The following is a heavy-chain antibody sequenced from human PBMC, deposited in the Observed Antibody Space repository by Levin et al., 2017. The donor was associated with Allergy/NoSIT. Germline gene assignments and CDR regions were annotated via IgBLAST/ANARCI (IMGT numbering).Heavy chain of an antibody. D-gene: IGHD2-2*01. CDR1: GGSISSYY. CDR3: ARHGSGYCSSTSCYPMEY. V-gene: IGHV4-59*08. J-gene: IGHJ4*02. CDR2: IYYSGST. Sequence: SETLSLTCTVSGGSISSYYWSWIRQPPGKGLEWIGYIYYSGSTNYNPSLKSRVTISVDTSKNQFSLKLSSVTAADTAVYYCARHGSGYCSSTSCYPMEYWGQGTLVTVSS.